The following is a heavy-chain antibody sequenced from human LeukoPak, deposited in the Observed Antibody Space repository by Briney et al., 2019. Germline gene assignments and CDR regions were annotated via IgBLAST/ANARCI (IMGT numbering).Heavy chain of an antibody. D-gene: IGHD5-18*01. CDR3: ARDPRIQLWLHDPSYYDH. Sequence: SGTLSLTCSVSGASINTGSWWTWVRQSPGKGLEWIGEIYNSDSINYNPSLKSRVTISVDTSKNQFSLKLNSVTAADTAVYYCARDPRIQLWLHDPSYYDHWGQGTLVTVSS. V-gene: IGHV4-4*02. CDR2: IYNSDSI. J-gene: IGHJ4*02. CDR1: GASINTGSW.